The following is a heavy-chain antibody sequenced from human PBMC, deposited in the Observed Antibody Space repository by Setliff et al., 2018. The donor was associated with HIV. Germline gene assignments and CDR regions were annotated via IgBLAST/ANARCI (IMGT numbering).Heavy chain of an antibody. J-gene: IGHJ3*02. CDR3: AREPPEVTITTHKLDI. Sequence: GASVKVSCKASGYTFAGYGIHWLRQAPGQGLEWMGWIHPYTGDTDQGQKVQGRLTMTTDTSTNTAYMELTSLRSDDTAVYFCAREPPEVTITTHKLDIWGQGTLVTVSS. V-gene: IGHV1-18*01. CDR1: GYTFAGYG. CDR2: IHPYTGDT. D-gene: IGHD1-1*01.